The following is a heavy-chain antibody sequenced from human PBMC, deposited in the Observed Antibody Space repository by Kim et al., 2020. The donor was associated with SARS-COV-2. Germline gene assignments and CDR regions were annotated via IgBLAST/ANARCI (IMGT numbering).Heavy chain of an antibody. V-gene: IGHV1-69*13. CDR1: GGTFSSYA. Sequence: SVKVSCKASGGTFSSYAISWVRQAPGQGLEWMGGIIPIFGTANYAQKFQGRVTITADESTSTAYMELSSLRSEDTAVYYCAREQKKTYYYYGMDVWGQGTTVTVSS. CDR2: IIPIFGTA. J-gene: IGHJ6*02. CDR3: AREQKKTYYYYGMDV.